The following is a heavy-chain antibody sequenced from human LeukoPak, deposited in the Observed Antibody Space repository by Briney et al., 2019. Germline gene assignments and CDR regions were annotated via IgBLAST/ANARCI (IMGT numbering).Heavy chain of an antibody. CDR1: GSTFSSYA. Sequence: GGSLRLSCAASGSTFSSYAMSWVRQAPGKGLEWVSAISGSGGSTYYADSVKGRFTISRDNSKNTLYLQMNSLRAEDTAVYYCAKMERAYDFWSGYYNWFDPWGQGTLVTVSS. J-gene: IGHJ5*02. D-gene: IGHD3-3*01. CDR2: ISGSGGST. CDR3: AKMERAYDFWSGYYNWFDP. V-gene: IGHV3-23*01.